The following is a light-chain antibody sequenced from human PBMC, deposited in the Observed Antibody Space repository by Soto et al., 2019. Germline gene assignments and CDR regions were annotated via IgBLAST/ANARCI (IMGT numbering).Light chain of an antibody. CDR1: QSVSRS. J-gene: IGKJ4*01. Sequence: EILFTQSPVTLSLSPGERATLSCRASQSVSRSLAWYQQKPGQAPRPLIYDASNRATGIPARFSCQGAGTNFTLPTSSLEPKVFAFYSCQHRTSGPPSLGGGTKGDIK. CDR2: DAS. V-gene: IGKV3-11*01. CDR3: QHRTSGPPS.